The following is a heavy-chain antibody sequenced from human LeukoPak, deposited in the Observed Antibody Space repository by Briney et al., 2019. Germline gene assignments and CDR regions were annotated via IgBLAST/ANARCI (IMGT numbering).Heavy chain of an antibody. J-gene: IGHJ6*02. CDR3: ARDLSYGMDV. V-gene: IGHV3-30-3*01. CDR1: GFTFSSYA. Sequence: PGRSLRLSCAASGFTFSSYAMHWVRQAPGKGLEWVAVISYDGSNKYYADSVKGRFTISRDNSKNTLYLQMNSLRAEDTAVYYCARDLSYGMDVWGQGTTVTVSS. CDR2: ISYDGSNK.